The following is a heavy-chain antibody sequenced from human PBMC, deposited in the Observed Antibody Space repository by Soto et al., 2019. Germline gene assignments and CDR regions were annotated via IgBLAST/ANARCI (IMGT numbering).Heavy chain of an antibody. CDR3: AKDSLLQTASKDREPLAFSRRGSYDL. D-gene: IGHD3-3*01. Sequence: ASVKVSCKASGYTFTSYGISWVRQAPGQGLEWMGWISAYNGNTNYAQKLQGRVTMTTDTSTSTAYMELRSLRSEDTAVYYCAKDSLLQTASKDREPLAFSRRGSYDL. J-gene: IGHJ2*01. CDR2: ISAYNGNT. CDR1: GYTFTSYG. V-gene: IGHV1-18*01.